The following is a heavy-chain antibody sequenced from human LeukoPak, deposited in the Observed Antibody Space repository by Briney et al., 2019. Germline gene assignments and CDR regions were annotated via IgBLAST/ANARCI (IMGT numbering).Heavy chain of an antibody. CDR3: ARGYCSTTACPPCHY. D-gene: IGHD2-2*01. Sequence: GGSLRLSCAASGFTFSTDTVHWVRQAPGKGLEWVAVISYDGSNKYYADSVKGRFPLSRDNSKDTLCLQMDSLRAEDTAVYSCARGYCSTTACPPCHYWGQGTLVTVSS. V-gene: IGHV3-30*01. CDR1: GFTFSTDT. CDR2: ISYDGSNK. J-gene: IGHJ4*02.